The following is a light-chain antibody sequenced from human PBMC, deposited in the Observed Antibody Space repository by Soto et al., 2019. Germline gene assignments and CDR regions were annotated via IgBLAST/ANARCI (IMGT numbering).Light chain of an antibody. V-gene: IGLV2-8*01. CDR1: GSDVGGYKY. CDR3: SSYAGSNNFVI. J-gene: IGLJ2*01. CDR2: EVS. Sequence: QSALTQPPSASGSPGQSVTISCTGTGSDVGGYKYVSWYQQHPGKAPKLMIYEVSERPSGVPDRFSGSKSGNTASLTVSGLQAEDEADYYCSSYAGSNNFVIFGGGTKVTVL.